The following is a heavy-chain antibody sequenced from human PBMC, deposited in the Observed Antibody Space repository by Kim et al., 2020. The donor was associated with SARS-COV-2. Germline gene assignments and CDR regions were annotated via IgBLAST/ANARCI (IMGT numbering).Heavy chain of an antibody. J-gene: IGHJ4*02. CDR3: ARDEIWGSVF. Sequence: GGSLRLSCVASGFTFSSYGMHWVRQAPGKGLEWVSIISYDGSNKYYADSVKGRFTISRDNSKNTLYLQMNSLRAEDTAVYFCARDEIWGSVFWGQGTLVTVSS. CDR2: ISYDGSNK. CDR1: GFTFSSYG. D-gene: IGHD7-27*01. V-gene: IGHV3-30*03.